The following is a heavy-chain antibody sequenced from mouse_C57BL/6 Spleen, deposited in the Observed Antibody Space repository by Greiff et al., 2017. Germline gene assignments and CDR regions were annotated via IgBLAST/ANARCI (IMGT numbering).Heavy chain of an antibody. CDR2: INPYNGDT. D-gene: IGHD2-2*01. V-gene: IGHV1-20*01. Sequence: VQLQQSGPELVKPGDSVKISCKASGYSFTGYFMNWVMQSHGKSLEWIGRINPYNGDTFYNQKFKGKDTLTVDKSSSTAHMELRSLTSEDSAVYYCASSHYYGYDGEGLFDYWGQGTTLTVSS. J-gene: IGHJ2*01. CDR1: GYSFTGYF. CDR3: ASSHYYGYDGEGLFDY.